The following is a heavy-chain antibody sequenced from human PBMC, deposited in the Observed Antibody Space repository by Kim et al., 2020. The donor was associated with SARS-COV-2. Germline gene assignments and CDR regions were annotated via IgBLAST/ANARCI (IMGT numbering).Heavy chain of an antibody. V-gene: IGHV1-8*01. Sequence: NPNSGNTGYAQKFQGRVTMTRNTSISTAYMELSSLRSEDTAVYYCARRGYWGQGTLVTVSS. CDR2: NPNSGNT. CDR3: ARRGY. J-gene: IGHJ4*02.